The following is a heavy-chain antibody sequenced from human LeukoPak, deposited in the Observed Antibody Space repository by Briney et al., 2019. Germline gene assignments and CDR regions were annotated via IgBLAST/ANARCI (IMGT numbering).Heavy chain of an antibody. D-gene: IGHD2-15*01. V-gene: IGHV3-73*01. CDR3: TRHSDKYCSGAGCYVYNFYGMDV. Sequence: GGSLTLSCAASGLSFSGSAMLWVRQASGRGLEWLGRIRSKANSYLTAYAASVNGRFIISRDDSRNTAYLQMNSLQTEDTAVYYCTRHSDKYCSGAGCYVYNFYGMDVWGQGTTVTVSS. CDR2: IRSKANSYLT. J-gene: IGHJ6*02. CDR1: GLSFSGSA.